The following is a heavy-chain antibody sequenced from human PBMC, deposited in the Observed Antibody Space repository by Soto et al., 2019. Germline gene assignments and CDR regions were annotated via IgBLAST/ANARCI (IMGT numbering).Heavy chain of an antibody. J-gene: IGHJ1*01. CDR1: GFTFSSYV. CDR2: ISGSGGST. V-gene: IGHV3-23*01. D-gene: IGHD2-15*01. Sequence: EVQLLESGGGLVQPGGSLRLSCAASGFTFSSYVMSWVRQAPGKGLEWVSAISGSGGSTYYADSVKGRFTISRDNSKNTLYLQMNSLRAEDTAVYYCAKVLRGYETAEYFQHWGQGTLVTVSS. CDR3: AKVLRGYETAEYFQH.